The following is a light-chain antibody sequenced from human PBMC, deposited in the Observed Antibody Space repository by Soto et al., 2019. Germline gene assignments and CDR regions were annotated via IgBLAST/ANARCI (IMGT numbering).Light chain of an antibody. J-gene: IGKJ5*01. CDR3: HHYDGLLSRS. Sequence: EIVLTQSPGTLSLSPGERATLSCRASQTVSSNFLAWYQQKPGQAPRLLIYGASSRATGIPDKFSGSGSGTDFTLTISRLEPEDFAVYYCHHYDGLLSRSFGQETRLDIK. CDR2: GAS. V-gene: IGKV3-20*01. CDR1: QTVSSNF.